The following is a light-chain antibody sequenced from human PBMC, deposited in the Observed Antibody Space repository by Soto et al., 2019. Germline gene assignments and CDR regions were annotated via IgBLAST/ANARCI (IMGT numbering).Light chain of an antibody. J-gene: IGLJ1*01. CDR3: SSYTSSSTRV. CDR2: EVS. V-gene: IGLV2-14*03. CDR1: SSDVGAYDY. Sequence: QSVLTQPASVSGSPGRSITISCTGTSSDVGAYDYVSWYQQHPDKAPKLMIYEVSNRPSGVSNRFSGSKSVNTATLTISVLQADDEADYYCSSYTSSSTRVFGTGTKVTVL.